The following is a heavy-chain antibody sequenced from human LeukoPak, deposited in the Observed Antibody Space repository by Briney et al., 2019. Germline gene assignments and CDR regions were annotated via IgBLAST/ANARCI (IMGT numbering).Heavy chain of an antibody. CDR1: GFTVSSNS. CDR3: ARRAGAYSHPYDY. V-gene: IGHV3-53*01. Sequence: QHGGPLRLSCTVSGFTVSSNSMSWVRQAPGKGLEWVSFIYSDNTHYSDSVKGRFTISRDNSKNTLYLQMNSLGAEDTAVYYCARRAGAYSHPYDYWGQGTLVTVSS. D-gene: IGHD4/OR15-4a*01. J-gene: IGHJ4*02. CDR2: IYSDNT.